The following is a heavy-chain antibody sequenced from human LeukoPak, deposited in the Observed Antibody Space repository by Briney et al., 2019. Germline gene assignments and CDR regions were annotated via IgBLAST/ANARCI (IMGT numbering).Heavy chain of an antibody. V-gene: IGHV3-7*04. CDR2: IKQDGSKK. Sequence: AGGSLRLSCAASGFMFSSYAMSWVRQAPGKGLEWVANIKQDGSKKSYVDSVKGRFTISRDNAKNSLYLQMNSLRAEDTAIYYCTRVGYIDEGIDYWGQGTLVTVSS. J-gene: IGHJ4*02. D-gene: IGHD5-24*01. CDR1: GFMFSSYA. CDR3: TRVGYIDEGIDY.